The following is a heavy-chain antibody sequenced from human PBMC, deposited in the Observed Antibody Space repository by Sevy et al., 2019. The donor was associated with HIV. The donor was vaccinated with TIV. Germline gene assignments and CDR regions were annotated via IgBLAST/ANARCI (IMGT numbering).Heavy chain of an antibody. CDR2: IRYDGSNK. J-gene: IGHJ6*02. D-gene: IGHD1-26*01. Sequence: GGSLRLSCAASGFTFSSYGMHWVRQAPDKGLEWVAFIRYDGSNKYYADSVKGRFTISRDNSKNTLYLQMNSLRAEDTAVYYCAKDGELLGYYYYYGMDVWGQGTTVTVSS. V-gene: IGHV3-30*02. CDR3: AKDGELLGYYYYYGMDV. CDR1: GFTFSSYG.